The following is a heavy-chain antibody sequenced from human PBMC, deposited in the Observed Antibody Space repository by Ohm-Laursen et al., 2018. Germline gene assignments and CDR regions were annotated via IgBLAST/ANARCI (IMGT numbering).Heavy chain of an antibody. J-gene: IGHJ6*02. CDR3: VKDGTSYHGLDV. CDR2: ITWDGGTT. D-gene: IGHD2-8*01. CDR1: GFTFDDYT. V-gene: IGHV3-43*01. Sequence: GSLRLSCAASGFTFDDYTMNWVRQAPGKGLEWVSLITWDGGTTYYADSVKGRFTISRDNIKNSLYLQMTSLRIEDTALYYCVKDGTSYHGLDVWGQGTTVTVSS.